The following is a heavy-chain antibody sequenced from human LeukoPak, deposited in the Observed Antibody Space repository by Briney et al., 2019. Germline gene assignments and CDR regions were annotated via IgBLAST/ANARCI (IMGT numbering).Heavy chain of an antibody. CDR2: VKSDGSST. CDR3: ARGGSPPEALGDTFDV. V-gene: IGHV3-74*01. J-gene: IGHJ3*01. Sequence: GGSLRLSCAASGFTFSTYWMHWVRQAPGKGLVWVSRVKSDGSSTNYADSVKGRFTISRDNAKNTLHLQMNSLRAEDMAVYYCARGGSPPEALGDTFDVWGQGTLVTVSS. D-gene: IGHD1-26*01. CDR1: GFTFSTYW.